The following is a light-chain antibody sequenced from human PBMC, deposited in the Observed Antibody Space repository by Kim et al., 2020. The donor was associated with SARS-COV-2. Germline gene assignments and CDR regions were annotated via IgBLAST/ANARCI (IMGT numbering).Light chain of an antibody. V-gene: IGKV3-11*01. J-gene: IGKJ1*01. CDR3: QQRSNWPPT. CDR1: LSVNSY. Sequence: EIVLTQSPATLSLSPGERATLSCRASLSVNSYLVWYQQKPGQPPRLLIYDVSNRASGIPARFSGSGSGTDFTLTISSLEPEDFAVYYCQQRSNWPPTFGQGTKVDIK. CDR2: DVS.